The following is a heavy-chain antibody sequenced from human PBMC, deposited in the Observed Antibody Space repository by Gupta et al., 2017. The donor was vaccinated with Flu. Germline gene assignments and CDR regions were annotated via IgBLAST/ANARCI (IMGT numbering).Heavy chain of an antibody. J-gene: IGHJ4*02. CDR3: ARSQPLGYCSSTSCYYSGKFDY. CDR2: IYYSGST. CDR1: GGSISSYY. Sequence: QVQLQESGPGLVKPSETLSLTCTVSGGSISSYYWSWIRQPPGKGLEWIGYIYYSGSTNYNPSLKSRVTISVDTSKNQFSLKLSSVTAADTAVYYCARSQPLGYCSSTSCYYSGKFDYWGQGTLVTVSS. V-gene: IGHV4-59*01. D-gene: IGHD2-2*01.